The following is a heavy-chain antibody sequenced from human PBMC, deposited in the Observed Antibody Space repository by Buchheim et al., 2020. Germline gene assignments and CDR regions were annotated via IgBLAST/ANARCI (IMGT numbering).Heavy chain of an antibody. Sequence: EVQLVESGGGLVKPGGSLRLSCAASGFTFSSYSMNWVRQAPGKGLEWVSSISSTSRYIYYADSVKGRFTISRDNAKNSLSLQMNSLRGEDTAVYYCARDGVEQYGMDVWGQGTT. J-gene: IGHJ6*02. CDR3: ARDGVEQYGMDV. D-gene: IGHD1-26*01. V-gene: IGHV3-21*01. CDR1: GFTFSSYS. CDR2: ISSTSRYI.